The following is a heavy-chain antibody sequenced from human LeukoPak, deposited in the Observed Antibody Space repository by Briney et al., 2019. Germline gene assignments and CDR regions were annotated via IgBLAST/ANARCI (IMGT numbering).Heavy chain of an antibody. D-gene: IGHD3-22*01. V-gene: IGHV4-59*01. CDR1: GGSISIYY. J-gene: IGHJ3*02. Sequence: SETLSLTCTVSGGSISIYYWSWIRQPPGKGLEWIGYIYDSGSTNYNPSLKSRVTISVDTSKNQFSLKLSSVTAADTAVYYCASLTTAEAFDIWGQGAMVTVSS. CDR2: IYDSGST. CDR3: ASLTTAEAFDI.